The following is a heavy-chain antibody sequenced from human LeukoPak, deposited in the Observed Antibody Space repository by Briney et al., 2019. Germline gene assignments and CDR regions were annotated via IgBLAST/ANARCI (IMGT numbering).Heavy chain of an antibody. Sequence: GASLKISCKGSGYSFITYWIGWVRQMPGKGLEWMGIIYPDDSDTRYSPSFQGQVTISADKSTTTAYLQWGSLKASDTAIYYCARHSDCRTSKCSGGNFYYMDVWGKGTTVTVSS. V-gene: IGHV5-51*01. D-gene: IGHD3-16*01. CDR3: ARHSDCRTSKCSGGNFYYMDV. CDR1: GYSFITYW. J-gene: IGHJ6*03. CDR2: IYPDDSDT.